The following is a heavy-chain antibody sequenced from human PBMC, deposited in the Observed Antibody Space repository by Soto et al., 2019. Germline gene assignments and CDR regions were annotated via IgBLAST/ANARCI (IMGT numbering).Heavy chain of an antibody. D-gene: IGHD3-10*01. J-gene: IGHJ4*02. Sequence: EVQLVESGGDLVQPGGSLRLSCIASGFSISPNWMSWVRQAPGRGPEWVANIGQDGNGKNYVDSVKGRFTISRDNANNSLFLQMNSLRVEDTAVYYCARGQGGADYWGQGTPVTVSS. V-gene: IGHV3-7*01. CDR3: ARGQGGADY. CDR1: GFSISPNW. CDR2: IGQDGNGK.